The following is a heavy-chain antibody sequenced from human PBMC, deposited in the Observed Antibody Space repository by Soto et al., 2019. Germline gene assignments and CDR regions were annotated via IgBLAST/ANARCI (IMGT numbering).Heavy chain of an antibody. D-gene: IGHD3-3*01. CDR1: GYSFTSYW. Sequence: PGESLKISCKGSGYSFTSYWIGWVRQMPGKGLEWMGIIYPGDSDTRYSPSFQGQVTISADKSISTAYLQWSSLKASDTAMYYCARHGAYYDFWSGYDYWGQGTLVTVSS. CDR2: IYPGDSDT. V-gene: IGHV5-51*01. J-gene: IGHJ4*02. CDR3: ARHGAYYDFWSGYDY.